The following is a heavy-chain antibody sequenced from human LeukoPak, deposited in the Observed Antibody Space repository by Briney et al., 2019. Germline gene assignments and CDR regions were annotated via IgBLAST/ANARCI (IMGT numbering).Heavy chain of an antibody. Sequence: GGSLRLSCAASGFTFSIYAMNWVRQAPGKGLEWVSAISTRGGTTYYADSVKGRFTISRDDSKNTLYLQMNSLRVEDTAVSYRAKDRWVGATISHYFDYWGQGTLVTVSS. V-gene: IGHV3-23*01. CDR2: ISTRGGTT. J-gene: IGHJ4*02. CDR1: GFTFSIYA. D-gene: IGHD1-26*01. CDR3: AKDRWVGATISHYFDY.